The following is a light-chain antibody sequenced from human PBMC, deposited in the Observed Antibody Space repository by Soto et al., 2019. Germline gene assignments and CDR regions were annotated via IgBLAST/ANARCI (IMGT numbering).Light chain of an antibody. CDR3: QQYGGSPRT. V-gene: IGKV3-20*01. CDR2: GAS. CDR1: QSINSF. Sequence: EIVLTQSPGTLSLSPGEGATLSCRASQSINSFLAWYQQRRGQAPRLLIYGASNRATGIPDRFSGSGSGPDFTLTISRLEPEDFAVYYCQQYGGSPRTFGQGTKVDIK. J-gene: IGKJ1*01.